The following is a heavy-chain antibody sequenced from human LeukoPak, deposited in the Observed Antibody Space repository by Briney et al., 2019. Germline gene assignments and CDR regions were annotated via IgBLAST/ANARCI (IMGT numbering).Heavy chain of an antibody. CDR1: GYSFTTHD. J-gene: IGHJ4*02. CDR2: INPNSGCT. D-gene: IGHD5-24*01. V-gene: IGHV1-2*02. Sequence: ASVKVSCKASGYSFTTHDINWVRQSTGQGLEWVGWINPNSGCTNYAQKFQGRVTMTRDTSISTAYMERSRLRSDAAAVYYCAREEMATATSYDFDYWGQGTLVTVSS. CDR3: AREEMATATSYDFDY.